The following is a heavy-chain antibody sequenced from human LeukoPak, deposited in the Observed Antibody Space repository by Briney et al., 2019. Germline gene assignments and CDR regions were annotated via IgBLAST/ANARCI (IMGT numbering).Heavy chain of an antibody. D-gene: IGHD3-10*01. CDR2: ISSSGNTR. V-gene: IGHV3-48*03. CDR3: ARRDMVLRGAFAV. Sequence: PGGSQRLSCAASGFNFSSYEMNWVRQAPGKGLEWVSYISSSGNTRYYADSVKGRFTISRDNAKNSVYLQMNSLRAEDTAVYYCARRDMVLRGAFAVWGQGTMVTVSS. J-gene: IGHJ3*01. CDR1: GFNFSSYE.